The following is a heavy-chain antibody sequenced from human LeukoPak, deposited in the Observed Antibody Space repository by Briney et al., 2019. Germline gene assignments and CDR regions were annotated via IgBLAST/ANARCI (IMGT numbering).Heavy chain of an antibody. CDR2: INPSGGST. V-gene: IGHV1-46*01. J-gene: IGHJ4*02. CDR1: GYTFTSYY. CDR3: ARSLAARRELDY. Sequence: ASVKVSCKASGYTFTSYYMHWVRQAPGQGLEWMGIINPSGGSTSYAQKFQGRVTMTTDTSTSTAYMELRSLRSDDTAVYYCARSLAARRELDYWGQGTLVTVSS. D-gene: IGHD6-6*01.